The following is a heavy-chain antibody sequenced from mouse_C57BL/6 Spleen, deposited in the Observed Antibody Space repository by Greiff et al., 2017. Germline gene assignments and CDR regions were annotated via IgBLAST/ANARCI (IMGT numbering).Heavy chain of an antibody. V-gene: IGHV1-54*01. CDR1: GYAFTNYL. CDR2: INPGSGGT. D-gene: IGHD2-3*01. J-gene: IGHJ4*01. CDR3: ASLYDGYYEGYAMDY. Sequence: QVQLQQSGAELVRPGTSVKVSCKASGYAFTNYLIEWVKQRPGQGLEWIGVINPGSGGTNYNEKFKGKATLTADKSSSTAYMQLSSLTSEDSAVYFCASLYDGYYEGYAMDYWGQGTSVTVSS.